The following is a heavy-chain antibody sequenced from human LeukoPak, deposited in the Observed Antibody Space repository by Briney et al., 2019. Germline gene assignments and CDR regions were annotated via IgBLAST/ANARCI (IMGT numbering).Heavy chain of an antibody. Sequence: GGSLRLSCAASEFTFSSYWMSWVRQAPGKGLEWVANIKQDGSEKYYVDSVKGRFTISRDNAKNSLYLQMNSLRAEDTAVYYCARGGGSYGYFDYWGQGTLVTVSS. J-gene: IGHJ4*02. V-gene: IGHV3-7*01. CDR1: EFTFSSYW. D-gene: IGHD5-18*01. CDR2: IKQDGSEK. CDR3: ARGGGSYGYFDY.